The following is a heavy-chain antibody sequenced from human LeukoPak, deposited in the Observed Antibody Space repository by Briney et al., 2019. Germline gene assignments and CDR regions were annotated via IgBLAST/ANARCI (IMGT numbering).Heavy chain of an antibody. CDR2: IYYSGGT. CDR3: ARLEISSTSFFDY. J-gene: IGHJ4*02. V-gene: IGHV4-30-4*08. CDR1: GGSISSGDYY. D-gene: IGHD2-2*01. Sequence: SQTLSLTCTVSGGSISSGDYYWSWIRQPPGKGLEWIGYIYYSGGTYYNPSLKSRVTISVDTSKNQFSLKLSSVTAADTAVYYCARLEISSTSFFDYWGQGTLVTVSS.